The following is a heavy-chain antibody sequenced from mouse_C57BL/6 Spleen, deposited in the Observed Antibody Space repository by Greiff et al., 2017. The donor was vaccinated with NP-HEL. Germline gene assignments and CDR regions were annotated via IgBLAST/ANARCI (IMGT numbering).Heavy chain of an antibody. D-gene: IGHD1-1*01. CDR1: GYTFTDYY. Sequence: QVHVKQSGAELVRPGASVKLSCKASGYTFTDYYINWVKQRPGQGLEWIARIYPGSGNTYYNEKFKGKATLTAEKSSSTAYMQLSSLTSEDSAVYFCARGPDYYGSEMDYWGQGTSVTVSS. V-gene: IGHV1-76*01. CDR2: IYPGSGNT. CDR3: ARGPDYYGSEMDY. J-gene: IGHJ4*01.